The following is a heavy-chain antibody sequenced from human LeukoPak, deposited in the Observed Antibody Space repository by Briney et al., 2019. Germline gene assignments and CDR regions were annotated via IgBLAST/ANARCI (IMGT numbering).Heavy chain of an antibody. CDR1: GYTFTSYD. V-gene: IGHV1-8*01. Sequence: GASVKVSCKASGYTFTSYDINWVRQATGQGLEWMGWMNPNSGNTGYAQTFQGRVTMTRNTSISTAYMEPSSLRSEDTAVYYCARGGPRWLQLKPFDYWGQGTLVTVSS. D-gene: IGHD5-24*01. CDR3: ARGGPRWLQLKPFDY. J-gene: IGHJ4*02. CDR2: MNPNSGNT.